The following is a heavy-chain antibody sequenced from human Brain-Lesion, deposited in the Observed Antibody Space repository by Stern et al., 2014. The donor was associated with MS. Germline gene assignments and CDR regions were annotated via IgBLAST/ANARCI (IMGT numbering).Heavy chain of an antibody. Sequence: VQLEESGAEVKKPGASVKVSCKTSGYIFTGYYIHWVRQAPGQGLEWMAWINPNTGGTKYAQKFPGRVTMSRDTTISTAYVELNSLTSDDTAVYYCARDQRGITIFGVVTDYYYLGMDVWGQGTTVTVSS. V-gene: IGHV1-2*02. J-gene: IGHJ6*02. CDR2: INPNTGGT. CDR3: ARDQRGITIFGVVTDYYYLGMDV. D-gene: IGHD3-3*01. CDR1: GYIFTGYY.